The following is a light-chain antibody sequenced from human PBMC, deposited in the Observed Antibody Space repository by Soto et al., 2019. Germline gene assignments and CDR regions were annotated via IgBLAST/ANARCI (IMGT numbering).Light chain of an antibody. V-gene: IGKV1-39*01. Sequence: DIQMTQSPSSLSASVGDTVIITCRARQSIAMFSSWYQQKPGKAPTLLNYRSSTLQNGVPSRFSGSGSGTYFTLTISSLQLEDFATYYCQQNYSPPLTFGGGTKVEMK. CDR2: RSS. J-gene: IGKJ4*01. CDR3: QQNYSPPLT. CDR1: QSIAMF.